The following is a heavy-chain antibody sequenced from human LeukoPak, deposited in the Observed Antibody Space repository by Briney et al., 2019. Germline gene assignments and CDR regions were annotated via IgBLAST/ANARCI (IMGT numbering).Heavy chain of an antibody. Sequence: SETLSLTCAVYGGSFSGYYWSWIRQPPGKGLEWIGEINHSGSTNYNPSLKSRVTISVDTSKNQFSLKLSSVTAADTAVYYCARGRRIQLWLGKINHYYYMDVWGKGTTVTVSS. J-gene: IGHJ6*03. D-gene: IGHD5-18*01. CDR1: GGSFSGYY. CDR3: ARGRRIQLWLGKINHYYYMDV. CDR2: INHSGST. V-gene: IGHV4-34*01.